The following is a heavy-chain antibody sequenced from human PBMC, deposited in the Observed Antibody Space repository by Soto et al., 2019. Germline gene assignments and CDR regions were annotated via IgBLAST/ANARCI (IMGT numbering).Heavy chain of an antibody. Sequence: SETLSLTCTVSGGSISRYYWSWIRQPPGKGLEWIGYMYNTGSTVYNPSFKSRVTISVDTSKNQFSLKLDSVTAADTAVYYCARDLWGYCGTDCYPLDVWGQGTTVTVSS. V-gene: IGHV4-59*01. CDR2: MYNTGST. D-gene: IGHD2-21*02. CDR3: ARDLWGYCGTDCYPLDV. CDR1: GGSISRYY. J-gene: IGHJ6*02.